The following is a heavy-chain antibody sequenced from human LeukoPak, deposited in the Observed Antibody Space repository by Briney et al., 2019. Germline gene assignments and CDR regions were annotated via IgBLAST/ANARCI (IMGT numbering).Heavy chain of an antibody. CDR2: ISGSGGST. Sequence: GGSLRLSCAASGFTFSSFALSWVRQGPGKGLEWVSGISGSGGSTYYVDSVKGRFTISRDNSNNRLYLQMNSLRAEDTAVYYCAKDKGSGTYPPYWGQGTLVTVSS. D-gene: IGHD1-26*01. CDR3: AKDKGSGTYPPY. V-gene: IGHV3-23*01. J-gene: IGHJ4*02. CDR1: GFTFSSFA.